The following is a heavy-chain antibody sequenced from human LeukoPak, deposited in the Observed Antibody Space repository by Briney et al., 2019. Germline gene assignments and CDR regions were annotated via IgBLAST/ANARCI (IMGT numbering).Heavy chain of an antibody. J-gene: IGHJ4*02. D-gene: IGHD6-6*01. Sequence: GGSLRLSCAASGFTFGDYAMHWVRQAPGKGLEWVSGISWNSDSIGYADSVKGRFTISRDNAKNSLYLQMNSLRAEDTAVYYCAKDRGEQLVTLDYWGQGTLVTVSS. CDR2: ISWNSDSI. V-gene: IGHV3-9*01. CDR3: AKDRGEQLVTLDY. CDR1: GFTFGDYA.